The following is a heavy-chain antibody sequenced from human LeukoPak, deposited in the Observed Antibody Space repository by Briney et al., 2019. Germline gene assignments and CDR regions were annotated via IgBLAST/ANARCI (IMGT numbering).Heavy chain of an antibody. D-gene: IGHD2-15*01. V-gene: IGHV3-30*18. CDR3: AKGPGKLQINYNFDY. CDR1: GFSFSSYG. CDR2: ISYDGGTK. J-gene: IGHJ4*02. Sequence: GGSLRLSCAASGFSFSSYGVHWVRHAPGKGLEWVAVISYDGGTKHYADSVKGRFTISRDNSNNTLYLQMNSLRAEDTAVYYCAKGPGKLQINYNFDYWGQGTLVTVSS.